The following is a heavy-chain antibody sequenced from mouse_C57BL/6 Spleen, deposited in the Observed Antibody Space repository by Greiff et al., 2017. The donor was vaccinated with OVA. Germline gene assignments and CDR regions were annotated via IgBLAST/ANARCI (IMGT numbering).Heavy chain of an antibody. V-gene: IGHV7-3*01. D-gene: IGHD1-1*02. CDR1: GFTFTDYY. Sequence: EVKLMESGGGLVQPGGSLSLSCAASGFTFTDYYMSWVRQPPGKALEWLGFIRNKANGYTTEYSASVKGRFPISRDNSQSILYLQMNALRAEDSATYYCARDMGGGELSACYAMDYWGQGTSVTVSA. CDR3: ARDMGGGELSACYAMDY. CDR2: IRNKANGYTT. J-gene: IGHJ4*01.